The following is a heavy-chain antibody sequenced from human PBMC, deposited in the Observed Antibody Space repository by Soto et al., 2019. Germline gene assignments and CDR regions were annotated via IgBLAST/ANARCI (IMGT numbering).Heavy chain of an antibody. D-gene: IGHD1-20*01. Sequence: QVQLVQSGAEVKKPGASVKVSCKASGYTFTSYDISWVRQAPGQGLEWMGWISAYNANTNYAQKFQGRLTMTTDTSTSTAYMELRSLRSDDTAVYYCARQYTSNWSTGYWGQGTLVTVSS. CDR3: ARQYTSNWSTGY. J-gene: IGHJ4*02. CDR2: ISAYNANT. V-gene: IGHV1-18*01. CDR1: GYTFTSYD.